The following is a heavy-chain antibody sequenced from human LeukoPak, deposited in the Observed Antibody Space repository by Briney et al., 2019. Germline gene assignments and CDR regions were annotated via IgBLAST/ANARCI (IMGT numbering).Heavy chain of an antibody. CDR3: ARDLGTVTTDFDY. CDR1: GYTFTNSF. D-gene: IGHD4-11*01. J-gene: IGHJ4*02. V-gene: IGHV1-46*01. Sequence: ASVKVSCKASGYTFTNSFMHWVRQVPGQGLEWMGVINPTGGGTTYAQRFQGRVTMTRDTSTSTVHMELSSLRSEGTAVYYCARDLGTVTTDFDYWGQGTLVTVSS. CDR2: INPTGGGT.